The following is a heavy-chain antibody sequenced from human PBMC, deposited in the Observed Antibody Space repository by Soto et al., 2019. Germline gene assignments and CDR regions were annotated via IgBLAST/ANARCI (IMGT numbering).Heavy chain of an antibody. D-gene: IGHD3-3*01. J-gene: IGHJ4*02. Sequence: QVQLVESGGGVVQPGRSLRLSCAASGFTFSSYGMHWVRQAPGKGLEWVAVIWYDGSNKYYADSVKGRFIISRDNSKNTLYLQMNSLRAEDTAVYYCARGNDFWSGYPRRGFDYWGQGTLVTVSS. CDR3: ARGNDFWSGYPRRGFDY. V-gene: IGHV3-33*01. CDR1: GFTFSSYG. CDR2: IWYDGSNK.